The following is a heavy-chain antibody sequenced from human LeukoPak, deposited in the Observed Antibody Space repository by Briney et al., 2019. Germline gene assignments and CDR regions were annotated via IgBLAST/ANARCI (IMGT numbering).Heavy chain of an antibody. D-gene: IGHD6-13*01. Sequence: GGSLRLSCAASGFTFSSYGMHWVRQAPGKGLEWVAVIWYDGSNKYYADSVKARFTISRDNSKNTLYLQMNSLRAEDTAVYYCARVEALGYSHTWAFDYWGQGTLVTVSS. J-gene: IGHJ4*02. V-gene: IGHV3-33*01. CDR1: GFTFSSYG. CDR2: IWYDGSNK. CDR3: ARVEALGYSHTWAFDY.